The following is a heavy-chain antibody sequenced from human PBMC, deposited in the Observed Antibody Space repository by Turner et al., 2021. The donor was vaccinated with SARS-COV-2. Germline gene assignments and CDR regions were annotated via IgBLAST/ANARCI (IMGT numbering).Heavy chain of an antibody. J-gene: IGHJ4*02. Sequence: QVQLQESGPGLVKPSETLSLTCTVSGGSISSDFWSWIRQPPGKGLEWIGYIYYTGSSNSNPSLKSRVTISVDTSKNQFSLELRSVTAADTAVYYCARGPKYSYGYSDHWGQGTLVTVSS. CDR2: IYYTGSS. D-gene: IGHD5-18*01. V-gene: IGHV4-59*01. CDR3: ARGPKYSYGYSDH. CDR1: GGSISSDF.